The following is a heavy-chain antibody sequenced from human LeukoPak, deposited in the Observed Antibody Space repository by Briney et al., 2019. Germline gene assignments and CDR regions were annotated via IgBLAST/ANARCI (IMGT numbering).Heavy chain of an antibody. J-gene: IGHJ4*02. CDR3: ASNSEIAVAGTWGFDY. D-gene: IGHD6-19*01. CDR1: GGTFSSYA. Sequence: ASVKVSCKASGGTFSSYAISWVRQAPGQGLEWMGGIIPIFGTANYAQKFQGRVTITTDESTSTAYMELSSLRSEDTAVCYCASNSEIAVAGTWGFDYWGQGTLVTVSS. CDR2: IIPIFGTA. V-gene: IGHV1-69*05.